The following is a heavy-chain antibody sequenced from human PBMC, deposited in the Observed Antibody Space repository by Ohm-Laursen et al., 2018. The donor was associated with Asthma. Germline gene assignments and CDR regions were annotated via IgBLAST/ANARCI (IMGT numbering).Heavy chain of an antibody. V-gene: IGHV3-7*03. CDR1: GLSFSSSW. CDR3: AKFGRDYRSHGMDV. Sequence: GSLRLSCAASGLSFSSSWMTWVRQAPGNGPEWVAHIKEDGSEESYLASVKGRFTISRDNAKNSLYLQMNSLRAEDTAVYYCAKFGRDYRSHGMDVWGQGTTVTVSS. D-gene: IGHD4-11*01. CDR2: IKEDGSEE. J-gene: IGHJ6*02.